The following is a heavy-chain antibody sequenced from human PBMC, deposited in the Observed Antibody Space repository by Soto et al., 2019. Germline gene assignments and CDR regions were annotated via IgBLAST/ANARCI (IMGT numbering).Heavy chain of an antibody. CDR1: GFTFSMYS. Sequence: DVKLVESGGGLVQPGDYLRLSCEVAGFTFSMYSMSWVRQSPGKGLEWVAKIPQDGVDGHYADSVKGRFIISRDNGKNSLHLQLNNLRAEDTAVYYCARDHLILPAHDFFYGSDVWGRGATVTVAS. CDR3: ARDHLILPAHDFFYGSDV. D-gene: IGHD2-21*02. V-gene: IGHV3-7*03. CDR2: IPQDGVDG. J-gene: IGHJ6*02.